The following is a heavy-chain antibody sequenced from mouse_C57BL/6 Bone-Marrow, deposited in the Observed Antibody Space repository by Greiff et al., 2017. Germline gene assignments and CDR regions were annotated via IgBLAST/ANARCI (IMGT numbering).Heavy chain of an antibody. CDR1: GYTFTSYW. CDR3: AREEITTVVSYYFDY. V-gene: IGHV1-69*01. Sequence: VKLVESGAELVMPWASVKLSCKASGYTFTSYWMHWVKQRPGQGLEWIGEIDPSDSYTNYNQKFKGKSTLTVDKSSSTAYMQLSSLTSEDSAVYYCAREEITTVVSYYFDYWGQGTTLTVSS. CDR2: IDPSDSYT. J-gene: IGHJ2*01. D-gene: IGHD1-1*01.